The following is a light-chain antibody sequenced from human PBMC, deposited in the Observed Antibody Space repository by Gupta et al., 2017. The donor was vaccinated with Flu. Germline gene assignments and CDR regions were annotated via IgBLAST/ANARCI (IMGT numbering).Light chain of an antibody. V-gene: IGKV1-27*01. J-gene: IGKJ4*01. Sequence: DIQMTQPPSSLSASVGDRVIITCRASQGISNYLAWYQQRPGKVPKLLIYGASTLQSGVPSRFSGSGSGTEFTLTITSLQPEDVATYYCQKYDSVPLTFGGGTRVEI. CDR3: QKYDSVPLT. CDR2: GAS. CDR1: QGISNY.